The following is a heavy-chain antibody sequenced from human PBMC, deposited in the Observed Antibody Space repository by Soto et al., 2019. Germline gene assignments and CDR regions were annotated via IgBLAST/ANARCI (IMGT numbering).Heavy chain of an antibody. V-gene: IGHV1-8*02. Sequence: ASVKVSCKASGYTFTNSGFSWVRQAPGQGLEWMGWMNPNSGNTGYTQKFQGRVTMTRNTSISIAYMELSSLRSEDTAVYYCAREGTGLDYWGQGTLVTVPS. CDR2: MNPNSGNT. D-gene: IGHD1-1*01. CDR3: AREGTGLDY. CDR1: GYTFTNSG. J-gene: IGHJ4*02.